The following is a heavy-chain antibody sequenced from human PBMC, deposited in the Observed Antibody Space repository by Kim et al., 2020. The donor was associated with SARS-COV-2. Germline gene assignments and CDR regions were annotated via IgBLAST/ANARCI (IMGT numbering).Heavy chain of an antibody. V-gene: IGHV1-69*13. J-gene: IGHJ5*02. Sequence: SVKVSCKASGGTFSSYAISWVRQAPGQGLEWMGGIIPIFGTANYAQKFQGRVTITADESTSTAYMELSSLRSEDTAVYYCASPTYYYDSSGYPIPNWFDPWGQGTLVTVSS. CDR2: IIPIFGTA. CDR1: GGTFSSYA. D-gene: IGHD3-22*01. CDR3: ASPTYYYDSSGYPIPNWFDP.